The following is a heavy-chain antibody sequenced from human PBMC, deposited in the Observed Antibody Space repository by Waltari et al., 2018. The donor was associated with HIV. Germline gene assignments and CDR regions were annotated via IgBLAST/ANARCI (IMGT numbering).Heavy chain of an antibody. J-gene: IGHJ4*02. CDR2: MYTDGGTA. V-gene: IGHV3-74*01. Sequence: EVQLVESGGGLVQPGGSLRLSCAASGFTFSNYWMHWVRQAPGKGLVGVPPMYTDGGTASYADSGKGRFTISRDNAKNTLYLQMNSLRAEDTAVYYCARRHSSVGILDSWGQGTLVTVSS. CDR3: ARRHSSVGILDS. CDR1: GFTFSNYW. D-gene: IGHD6-19*01.